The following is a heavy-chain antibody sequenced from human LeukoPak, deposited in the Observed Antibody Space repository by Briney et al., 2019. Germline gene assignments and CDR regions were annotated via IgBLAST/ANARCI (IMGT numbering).Heavy chain of an antibody. Sequence: ASVKVSCKASGYTFTSYDINWVRQAPGQGLEWMGWMNPNSGNTGYAQKFQGRVTMTRNTSISTAYMELSSLRSEDTAVYYCARAVGATSLYYYYYYMDVWGKGTTVTVSS. CDR3: ARAVGATSLYYYYYYMDV. CDR2: MNPNSGNT. CDR1: GYTFTSYD. V-gene: IGHV1-8*01. D-gene: IGHD1-26*01. J-gene: IGHJ6*03.